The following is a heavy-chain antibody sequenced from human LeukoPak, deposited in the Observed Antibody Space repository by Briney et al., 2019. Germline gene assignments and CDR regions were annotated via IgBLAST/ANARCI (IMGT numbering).Heavy chain of an antibody. Sequence: GRSLRLSCAASGFTFSSYGMHWVRQAPGKGLEWVAVIWYDGSNKYYADSVKGRFTISRDNSKNTLYLQMNSLRAEDTAVYYCAKGYDFWSGYWIDYWGQGTLVTVSS. CDR1: GFTFSSYG. V-gene: IGHV3-33*06. J-gene: IGHJ4*02. CDR3: AKGYDFWSGYWIDY. CDR2: IWYDGSNK. D-gene: IGHD3-3*01.